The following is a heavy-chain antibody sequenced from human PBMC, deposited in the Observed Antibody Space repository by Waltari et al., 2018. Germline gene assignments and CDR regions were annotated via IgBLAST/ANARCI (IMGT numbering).Heavy chain of an antibody. CDR3: ARDPNPHNYDYVWGSYRYAGMDV. V-gene: IGHV1-69*01. J-gene: IGHJ6*02. CDR2: IIPIFGTA. D-gene: IGHD3-16*02. CDR1: GGTFSSYA. Sequence: VKVSCKASGGTFSSYAISWVRQAPGQGLEWMGGIIPIFGTANYAQKFQGRVTITADESTSTAYMELSSLRSEDTAVYYCARDPNPHNYDYVWGSYRYAGMDVWGQGTTVTVSS.